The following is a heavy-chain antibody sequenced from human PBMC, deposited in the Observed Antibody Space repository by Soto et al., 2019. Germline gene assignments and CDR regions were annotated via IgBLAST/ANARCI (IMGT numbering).Heavy chain of an antibody. CDR3: ATIGNLDWIDDY. Sequence: QVQLVQSGAEVKKPGSSVKVSCKASGDTFRSYVTSWVRQAPGQGLEWLGGIIPMYGKTYYAQTFQGRVTMSANEATSTAFRVLRSLISEDTDVYSWATIGNLDWIDDYWGQGTLFTVSS. J-gene: IGHJ4*02. CDR1: GDTFRSYV. CDR2: IIPMYGKT. D-gene: IGHD1-1*01. V-gene: IGHV1-69*12.